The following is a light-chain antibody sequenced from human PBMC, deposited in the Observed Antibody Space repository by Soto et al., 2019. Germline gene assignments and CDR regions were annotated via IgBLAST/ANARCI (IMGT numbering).Light chain of an antibody. Sequence: QSVLTQSPSASGTPGQRVTISCSGSRSNIGRNFAYWYQHVPGTAPRLLIYSDNQRPSGVPDRFSGSKSGTSASLAISGLQSEDEADYYCAAWDDSLNGLVVFGGGTKLTVL. CDR2: SDN. CDR3: AAWDDSLNGLVV. V-gene: IGLV1-44*01. J-gene: IGLJ2*01. CDR1: RSNIGRNF.